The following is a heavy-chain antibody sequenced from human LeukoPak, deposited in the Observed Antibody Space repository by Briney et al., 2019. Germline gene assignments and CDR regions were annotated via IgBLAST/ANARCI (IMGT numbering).Heavy chain of an antibody. CDR3: ARGDRSYYDFWSGLVYYMDV. V-gene: IGHV1-8*01. D-gene: IGHD3-3*01. J-gene: IGHJ6*03. CDR1: GYSFTNYD. Sequence: ASVKVSCKASGYSFTNYDINWVRQATGQGLEWMGWMNPNSGNTGYAQKFQGRVTITRNTSISTAYMELSSLRSEDTAVYYCARGDRSYYDFWSGLVYYMDVWGKGTTVTVSS. CDR2: MNPNSGNT.